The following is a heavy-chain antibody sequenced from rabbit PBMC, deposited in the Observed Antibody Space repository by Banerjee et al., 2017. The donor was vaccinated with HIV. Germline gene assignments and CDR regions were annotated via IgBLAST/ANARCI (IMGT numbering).Heavy chain of an antibody. CDR3: GRDRDGDAGYGSLAL. Sequence: QEQLEESGGDLVKPEGSLTLTCTASGFSFSSSYWICWIRQAPGKGLEWIACINTSSGNTVYASWAKGRFTISKTSSITVTLQMTSLTAADTATYFCGRDRDGDAGYGSLALWGPGTLVTVS. CDR2: INTSSGNT. CDR1: GFSFSSSYW. J-gene: IGHJ6*01. D-gene: IGHD6-1*01. V-gene: IGHV1S45*01.